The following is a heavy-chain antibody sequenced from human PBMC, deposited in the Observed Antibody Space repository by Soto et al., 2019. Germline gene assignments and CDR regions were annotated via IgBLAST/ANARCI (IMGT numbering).Heavy chain of an antibody. J-gene: IGHJ6*03. CDR3: ARDPIAAAGTSFTLYYYYYYMDV. CDR2: INPSGGST. D-gene: IGHD6-13*01. CDR1: GYTFTSYY. V-gene: IGHV1-46*01. Sequence: ASVKVSCKASGYTFTSYYMHWVRQAPGQGLEWMGIINPSGGSTSYAQKFQGRVTMTKDTSTSTVYMELSSLRSEDTAVYYCARDPIAAAGTSFTLYYYYYYMDVWGKGTTVTVSS.